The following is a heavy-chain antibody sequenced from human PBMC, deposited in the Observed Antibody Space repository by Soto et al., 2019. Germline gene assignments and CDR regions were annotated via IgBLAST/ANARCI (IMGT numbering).Heavy chain of an antibody. V-gene: IGHV3-23*01. CDR3: ARDPAYYDILTGYYSMYSYYSMDV. J-gene: IGHJ6*03. D-gene: IGHD3-9*01. Sequence: GGSLRLSCAASGFTFSSYAMSWVRQAPGKGLEWVSAISGSGGSTYYADSVKGRFTISRDNSKNTLYLQMNSLRAEDTAVYYCARDPAYYDILTGYYSMYSYYSMDVWGKGTSVTVSS. CDR1: GFTFSSYA. CDR2: ISGSGGST.